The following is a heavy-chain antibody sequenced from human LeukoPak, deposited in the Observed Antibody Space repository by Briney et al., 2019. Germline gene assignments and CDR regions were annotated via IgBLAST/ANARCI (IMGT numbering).Heavy chain of an antibody. V-gene: IGHV4-59*01. CDR1: GGSISSYY. J-gene: IGHJ3*02. CDR2: IYYSGST. D-gene: IGHD2-2*01. CDR3: ARSKLCSSTSCYVLPDAFDI. Sequence: SETLSLTCTVSGGSISSYYWSWIRQPPGKGLEWIGYIYYSGSTNYNPSLKSRVTISVDTSKNQFSLKLSSVTAADTAVYYCARSKLCSSTSCYVLPDAFDIWGQGTMVTVSS.